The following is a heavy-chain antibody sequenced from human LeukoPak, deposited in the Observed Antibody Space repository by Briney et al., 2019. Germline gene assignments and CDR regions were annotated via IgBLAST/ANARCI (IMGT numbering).Heavy chain of an antibody. V-gene: IGHV5-51*01. CDR1: GDSFPNYW. Sequence: PGESLKISCQGSGDSFPNYWIPRVRQLPGKGLEWMGIIYPGDSDTRYSPSFQGQVTISVDKSTTTAYLQWTSLEASDTSTYNCTRRGQCKKDVCYGFDYWGQGTLVTVSS. J-gene: IGHJ4*02. CDR3: TRRGQCKKDVCYGFDY. D-gene: IGHD2-15*01. CDR2: IYPGDSDT.